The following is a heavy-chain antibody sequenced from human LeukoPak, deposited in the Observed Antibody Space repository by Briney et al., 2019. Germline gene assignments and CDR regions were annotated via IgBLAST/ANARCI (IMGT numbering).Heavy chain of an antibody. CDR2: INPNSGGT. J-gene: IGHJ6*03. CDR3: ASSCSSTSCYSYYYYYMDV. Sequence: ASVKVSCKASGYTFTGYYMHWVRQAPGQGPEWMGWINPNSGGTNYAQKFQGRVTMTRDTSISTAYMELSRLRSDDTAVYYCASSCSSTSCYSYYYYYMDVWGKGTTVTVSS. V-gene: IGHV1-2*02. CDR1: GYTFTGYY. D-gene: IGHD2-2*02.